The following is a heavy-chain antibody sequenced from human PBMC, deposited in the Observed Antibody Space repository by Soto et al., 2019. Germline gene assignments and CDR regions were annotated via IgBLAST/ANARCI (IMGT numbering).Heavy chain of an antibody. D-gene: IGHD4-4*01. CDR3: ARGISIINWYDP. J-gene: IGHJ5*02. Sequence: EVQLVESGGGLVQPGGSLRLSCAASGFTVSSNYMSWVRQAPGKGLEWVSVLYSGGSTYYADSVKGRFTISRHDSKNTLYLQMDSLRAEDTAVYYCARGISIINWYDPWGQGTLVTVSS. CDR1: GFTVSSNY. V-gene: IGHV3-53*04. CDR2: LYSGGST.